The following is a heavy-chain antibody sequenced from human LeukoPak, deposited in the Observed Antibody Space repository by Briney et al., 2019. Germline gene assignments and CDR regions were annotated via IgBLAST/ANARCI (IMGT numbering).Heavy chain of an antibody. CDR3: ATYQSTKLGIEY. Sequence: ASVKVSCKVSGHTLTELSMHWVRQAPGKGLEWMGGFDPEDGETIYAQKFQGRVTMTEDTSTDTAYMELSSLRSEDTAVYYCATYQSTKLGIEYWGQGTLVTVSS. CDR1: GHTLTELS. CDR2: FDPEDGET. J-gene: IGHJ4*02. V-gene: IGHV1-24*01. D-gene: IGHD7-27*01.